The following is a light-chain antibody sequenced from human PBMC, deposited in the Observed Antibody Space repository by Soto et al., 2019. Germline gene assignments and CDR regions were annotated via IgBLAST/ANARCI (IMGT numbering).Light chain of an antibody. V-gene: IGKV3-15*01. J-gene: IGKJ1*01. CDR1: QSVSSN. CDR3: QQYNNLLWT. Sequence: EIVMTESPATLSVSPGERANLSCRASQSVSSNLAWYQQKPGQAPRLLIYGASTRATGIPARFSGGGSGTEFTLTISSLQSEDFAVYYCQQYNNLLWTFGQGTKVDIK. CDR2: GAS.